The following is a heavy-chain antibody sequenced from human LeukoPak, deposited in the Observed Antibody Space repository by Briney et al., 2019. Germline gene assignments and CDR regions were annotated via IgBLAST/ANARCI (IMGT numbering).Heavy chain of an antibody. CDR3: ARASGYSAE. Sequence: SETLSLTCTVSGGSMSSGDYYWSWIRQPPGKGLEWIGYIYYSGSTYYNPSLKSRVTISVDTSENQFSLKLSSVTAADTAVYYCARASGYSAEWGQGTLVTVSS. CDR1: GGSMSSGDYY. V-gene: IGHV4-30-4*08. D-gene: IGHD5-18*01. CDR2: IYYSGST. J-gene: IGHJ4*02.